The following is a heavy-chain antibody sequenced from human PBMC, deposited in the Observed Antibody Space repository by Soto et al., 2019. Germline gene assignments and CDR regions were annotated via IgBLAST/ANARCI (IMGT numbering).Heavy chain of an antibody. J-gene: IGHJ4*02. CDR2: SNHRGST. Sequence: SETLSLTCAVYGGSFSGYYWRCIRQPPGKGLEGVVESNHRGSTNYNPSLTRRVTISVDTSKNQFSLKLSFVTAADTAVYYSAGPGYDFLSGYRRARMSISEYCGQGTVVTVSS. CDR3: AGPGYDFLSGYRRARMSISEY. D-gene: IGHD3-3*01. V-gene: IGHV4-34*01. CDR1: GGSFSGYY.